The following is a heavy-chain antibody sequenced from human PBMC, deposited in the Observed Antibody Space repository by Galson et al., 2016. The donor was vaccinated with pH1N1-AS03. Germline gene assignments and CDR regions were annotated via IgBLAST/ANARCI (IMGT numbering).Heavy chain of an antibody. CDR2: ISSFNGYT. D-gene: IGHD6-25*01. CDR3: ARDAAYYYVMDV. Sequence: SVKVSCKASGYTFTNYGVSWVRQAPGQGLEWVGGISSFNGYTTYAQKLQDRVTMTRDTSTSTAYMELRSMRSDDTAVYFCARDAAYYYVMDVWGQGTTVIVS. CDR1: GYTFTNYG. J-gene: IGHJ6*02. V-gene: IGHV1-18*01.